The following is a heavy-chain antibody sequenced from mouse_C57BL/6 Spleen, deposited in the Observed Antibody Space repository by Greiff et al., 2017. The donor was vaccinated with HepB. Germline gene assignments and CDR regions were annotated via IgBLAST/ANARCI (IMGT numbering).Heavy chain of an antibody. CDR3: ARSRIYYGSSYRYFDV. D-gene: IGHD1-1*01. J-gene: IGHJ1*03. Sequence: QVQLQQSGPELVKPGASVKISCKASGYAFSSSWMNWVKQRPGKGLEWIGRIYPGDGDTNYNGKFKGKATLTADKSSSTAYMQLSSLTSEDSAVYFCARSRIYYGSSYRYFDVWGTGTTVTVSS. CDR1: GYAFSSSW. CDR2: IYPGDGDT. V-gene: IGHV1-82*01.